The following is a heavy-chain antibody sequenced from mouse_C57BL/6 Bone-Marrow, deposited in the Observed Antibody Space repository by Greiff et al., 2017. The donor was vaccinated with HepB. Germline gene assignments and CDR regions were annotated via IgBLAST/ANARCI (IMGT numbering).Heavy chain of an antibody. CDR1: GYTFTSYW. V-gene: IGHV1-69*01. Sequence: QVQLQQPGAELVMPGASVKLSCKASGYTFTSYWMHWVKQRPGQGLEWIGEIDPSDSYTNYNQKFKGKSTLTVDKSSSTAYMQLSSLTSEDSAVYYCARGRILFSVDYWGQGTTLTVSS. CDR2: IDPSDSYT. CDR3: ARGRILFSVDY. J-gene: IGHJ2*01. D-gene: IGHD1-1*01.